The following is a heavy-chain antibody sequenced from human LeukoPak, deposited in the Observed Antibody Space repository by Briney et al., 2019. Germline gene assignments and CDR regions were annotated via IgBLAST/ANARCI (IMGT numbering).Heavy chain of an antibody. Sequence: SETLSLTCTVSGGSICSYYWSWIRQPPGKGLEWIGYIYYSGSTNYNPSLKSRVTISVDTSKNQFPLKLSSVTAADTAVYYCARGAALGYCSSTSCTNFDYWGQGTLVTVSS. V-gene: IGHV4-59*01. D-gene: IGHD2-2*01. CDR2: IYYSGST. CDR1: GGSICSYY. J-gene: IGHJ4*02. CDR3: ARGAALGYCSSTSCTNFDY.